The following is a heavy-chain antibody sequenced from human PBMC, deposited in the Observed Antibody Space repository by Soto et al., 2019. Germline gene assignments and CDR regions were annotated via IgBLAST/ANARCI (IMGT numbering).Heavy chain of an antibody. J-gene: IGHJ4*02. D-gene: IGHD3-22*01. CDR2: ISSSDTI. Sequence: GGSLRLSCAASGFTFSDYDMSWIRQAPGRGLEWVSYISSSDTIYYADSVKGRFTISRDNAKNSLYLQMNSLRAEDTAMYYCARDLGYYDSSGYFDYWGQGTLVTVSS. V-gene: IGHV3-11*01. CDR3: ARDLGYYDSSGYFDY. CDR1: GFTFSDYD.